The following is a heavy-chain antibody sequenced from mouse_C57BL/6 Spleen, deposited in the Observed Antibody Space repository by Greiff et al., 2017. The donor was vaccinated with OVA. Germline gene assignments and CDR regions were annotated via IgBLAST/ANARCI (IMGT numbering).Heavy chain of an antibody. CDR1: GYTFTSYW. Sequence: QVQLQQPGAELVKPGASVKLSCKASGYTFTSYWMHWVKQRPGQGLEWIGMIHPNSGSTNYNEKFKSKATLTIDKSSSTAYMQLSSLTSEDSAVYYCARPPVAGGPFDYWGQGTTLTVSS. CDR3: ARPPVAGGPFDY. D-gene: IGHD3-3*01. CDR2: IHPNSGST. J-gene: IGHJ2*01. V-gene: IGHV1-64*01.